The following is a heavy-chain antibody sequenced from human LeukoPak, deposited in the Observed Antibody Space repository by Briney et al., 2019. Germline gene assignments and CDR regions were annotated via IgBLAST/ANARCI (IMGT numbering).Heavy chain of an antibody. CDR2: ISGSGGST. Sequence: GGSLRLSCAASGFTFSSYAMSWVRQAPGKGLEWVSAISGSGGSTYYVDSVKGRFTISRDNSKNTLYLQMNSLRAEDTAVYYCAKDLVSYYDILTGYSAFDYWGQGTLVTVSS. CDR1: GFTFSSYA. V-gene: IGHV3-23*01. J-gene: IGHJ4*02. CDR3: AKDLVSYYDILTGYSAFDY. D-gene: IGHD3-9*01.